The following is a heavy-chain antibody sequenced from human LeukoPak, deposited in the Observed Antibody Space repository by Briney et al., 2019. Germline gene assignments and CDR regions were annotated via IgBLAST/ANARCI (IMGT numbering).Heavy chain of an antibody. D-gene: IGHD6-13*01. J-gene: IGHJ3*02. CDR2: INSDGSST. CDR1: GFTFSSYA. V-gene: IGHV3-74*01. Sequence: GGSLRLSCAASGFTFSSYAMHWVRHAPGKGLVWVSRINSDGSSTSYADSVKGRFTISRDNAKNTLYLQMNSLRAEDTAVYYCARTPTGYFAFDIWGQGTMVTVSS. CDR3: ARTPTGYFAFDI.